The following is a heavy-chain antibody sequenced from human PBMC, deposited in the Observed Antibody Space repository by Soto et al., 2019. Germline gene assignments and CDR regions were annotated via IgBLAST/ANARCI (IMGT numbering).Heavy chain of an antibody. D-gene: IGHD6-19*01. J-gene: IGHJ4*02. CDR1: GDTFRNYA. CDR3: ARDPGIAVVGRGTSFEH. Sequence: VPLVQSGAEVKKPGSSVKVSCKASGDTFRNYAFTWVRQAPGQGLEWMGTIIPLFSTRYAQKFQGRVTMTADESTSTVYMDLSSLKSDDTAVYYCARDPGIAVVGRGTSFEHWGQGTLVTVSS. CDR2: IIPLFST. V-gene: IGHV1-69*18.